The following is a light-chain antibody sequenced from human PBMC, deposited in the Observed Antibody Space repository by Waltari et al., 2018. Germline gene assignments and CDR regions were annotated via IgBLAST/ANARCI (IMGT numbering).Light chain of an antibody. Sequence: QSALTQPPSASGSPGQSVTISCTGTSSDVGGYHFVSWYQQHPGKAPKLMIYEVSKRPSGVPDRFSGSKSGNTASLTVSGLQPEDEADYYCSSYASNHVVFGGGTKLTVL. CDR2: EVS. J-gene: IGLJ2*01. V-gene: IGLV2-8*01. CDR1: SSDVGGYHF. CDR3: SSYASNHVV.